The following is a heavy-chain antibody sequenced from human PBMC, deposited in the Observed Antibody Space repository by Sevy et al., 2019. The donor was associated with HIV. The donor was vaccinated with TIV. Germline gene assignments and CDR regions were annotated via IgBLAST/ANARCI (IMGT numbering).Heavy chain of an antibody. CDR3: ATNQGYPGDWFDP. V-gene: IGHV4-61*03. CDR2: IYKGVCT. CDR1: GGSINRGVSY. D-gene: IGHD1-1*01. J-gene: IGHJ5*02. Sequence: SETLSLTCSVSGGSINRGVSYWSWIRQSPGKGLEWIAYIYKGVCTNYNPSLKSRVTISVDTSKNHFSLKLSSVTAADTAVYYCATNQGYPGDWFDPWGQGTPVTVSS.